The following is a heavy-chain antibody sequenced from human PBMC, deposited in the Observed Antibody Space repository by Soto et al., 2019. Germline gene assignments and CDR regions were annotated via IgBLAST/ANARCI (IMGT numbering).Heavy chain of an antibody. Sequence: QITLKESGPTQVKPTQTLTLTCSFSGFSLNTDGEGVGWVRQPPGEALEWLALIYWDDDERYSPSLKTRLTIPKDPSKNQVVPIMANMDPVDTATYYCAHSRNLITEDAQVGDFDYWGQGTLVTVSS. V-gene: IGHV2-5*02. CDR2: IYWDDDE. D-gene: IGHD3-10*01. CDR1: GFSLNTDGEG. J-gene: IGHJ4*02. CDR3: AHSRNLITEDAQVGDFDY.